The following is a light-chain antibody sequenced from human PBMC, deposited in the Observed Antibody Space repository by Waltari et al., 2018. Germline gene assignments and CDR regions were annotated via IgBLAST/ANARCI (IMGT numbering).Light chain of an antibody. CDR2: KVS. Sequence: DVVMTQSPLSLPVTLGQSASISCRSSQSLVHSDGNTYLNWFPQRPGQSPRRLLYKVSRRDSGVPDRFSGSGSGTDFTLKISRVEAEDVGVYYCMQGTQWPRTFGQGTKVQIE. J-gene: IGKJ1*01. CDR3: MQGTQWPRT. V-gene: IGKV2-30*02. CDR1: QSLVHSDGNTY.